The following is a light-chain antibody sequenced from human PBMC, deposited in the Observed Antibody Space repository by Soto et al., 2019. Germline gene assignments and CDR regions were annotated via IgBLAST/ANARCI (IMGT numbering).Light chain of an antibody. J-gene: IGKJ1*01. Sequence: DIQMTQSPSSLSASVGDRVTITCRASQSISSHLNWYQQKPGKAPKLLIYVASSLQSGVPSRFSGSGSETDFTLTISSLQSEDFAVYYCQQYNNWPRETFGQGTKVEIK. CDR2: VAS. V-gene: IGKV1-39*01. CDR1: QSISSH. CDR3: QQYNNWPRET.